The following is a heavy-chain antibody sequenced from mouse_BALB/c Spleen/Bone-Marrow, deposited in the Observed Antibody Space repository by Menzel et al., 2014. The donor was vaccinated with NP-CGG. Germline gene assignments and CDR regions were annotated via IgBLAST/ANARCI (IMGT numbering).Heavy chain of an antibody. D-gene: IGHD2-12*01. CDR1: GYTFTNNW. CDR2: IYPGGGYS. V-gene: IGHV1-63*02. Sequence: VQGVESGAELVRPGTSVKISCKASGYTFTNNWLGWIKQRPGHGLEWIGDIYPGGGYSNYNEKFKGKVTLTADTSSSNVYMQLSSLTSEDSAVHFCARWGEGYPFYSMDYRGQGTSITVSS. CDR3: ARWGEGYPFYSMDY. J-gene: IGHJ4*01.